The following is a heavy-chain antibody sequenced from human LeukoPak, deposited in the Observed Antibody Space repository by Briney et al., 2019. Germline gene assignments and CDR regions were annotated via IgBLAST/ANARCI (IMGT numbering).Heavy chain of an antibody. J-gene: IGHJ4*02. CDR1: GFTFSSYD. CDR3: ARGVGITAAAGLGPYYFDY. Sequence: GGSLRLSCAASGFTFSSYDMHWVRQATGKGLEWVSAIGTAGDTYYPGSVKGRFTISRENAKNSLYLQMNSLRAGDTAVYYCARGVGITAAAGLGPYYFDYWGQGTLVTVSS. CDR2: IGTAGDT. V-gene: IGHV3-13*01. D-gene: IGHD6-13*01.